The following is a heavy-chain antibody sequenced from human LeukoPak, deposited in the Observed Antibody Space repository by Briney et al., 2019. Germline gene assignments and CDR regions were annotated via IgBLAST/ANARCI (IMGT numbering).Heavy chain of an antibody. CDR2: INPSSGST. D-gene: IGHD3-10*01. CDR1: GYTFTNYY. Sequence: GASVKVSCKASGYTFTNYYIHWVREATGQGLEWMGIINPSSGSTSYAQKFQDRVTMTRDTSTSTLYLELSSLWSEDTAEYYCARGGSGSHYSPFDYWGQGTLVTVSS. V-gene: IGHV1-46*01. J-gene: IGHJ4*02. CDR3: ARGGSGSHYSPFDY.